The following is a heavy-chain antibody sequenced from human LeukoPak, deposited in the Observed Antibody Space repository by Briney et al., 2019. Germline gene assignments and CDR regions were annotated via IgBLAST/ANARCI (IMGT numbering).Heavy chain of an antibody. D-gene: IGHD3-22*01. CDR1: GDSINSLDL. Sequence: SGTPSLTCTVSGDSINSLDLWSWVRQPPGKGLEWIGEMYLSGTTHSNPSVKSRVTISVDTSKNQFSLRLSSVTAADTAVYYCARHPSYYYDSSGYPDYWGQGTLVTDSS. V-gene: IGHV4-4*02. CDR2: MYLSGTT. CDR3: ARHPSYYYDSSGYPDY. J-gene: IGHJ4*02.